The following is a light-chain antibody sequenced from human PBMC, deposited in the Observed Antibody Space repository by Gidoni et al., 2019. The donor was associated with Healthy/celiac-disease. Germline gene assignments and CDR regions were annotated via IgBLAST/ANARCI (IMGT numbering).Light chain of an antibody. Sequence: SYVLTQPPSVSVAPGKTARITCGGNNIGSKSVHWYQQKPGQAPVLVIYYDSDRPSGIPERFSGSNSGNTATLTISRVEAGDEADYYCQVWDSSSDHPVFGGGTKLXV. J-gene: IGLJ3*02. CDR2: YDS. CDR3: QVWDSSSDHPV. CDR1: NIGSKS. V-gene: IGLV3-21*04.